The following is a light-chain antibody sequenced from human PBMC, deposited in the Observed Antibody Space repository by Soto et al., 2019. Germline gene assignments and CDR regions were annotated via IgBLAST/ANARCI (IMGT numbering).Light chain of an antibody. Sequence: EIVLTQSPGTLSLSPGERATLSCRASQTVSSNSLAWYQQKPGQAPSLLIYGASSRATGIPDRFSGSGSGTDFTLTISRLEPEDFTVYYCQQYGSSPPYTFGQGTKLEI. V-gene: IGKV3-20*01. CDR2: GAS. CDR1: QTVSSNS. CDR3: QQYGSSPPYT. J-gene: IGKJ2*01.